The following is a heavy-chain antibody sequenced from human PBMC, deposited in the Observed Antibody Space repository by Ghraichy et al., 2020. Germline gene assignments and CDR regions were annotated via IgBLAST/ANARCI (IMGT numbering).Heavy chain of an antibody. V-gene: IGHV3-21*01. J-gene: IGHJ5*02. CDR2: ISMNGDYI. CDR3: ARHAGGNVVIPHEIPEDCWIDP. D-gene: IGHD2-21*01. Sequence: GGSLRLSCEASGFSFGDFSMTWVRQAPGKGPEWVSSISMNGDYIYYAVSVRGRFTISRDNAKNSLHLQMNSLRAEDTAVYYCARHAGGNVVIPHEIPEDCWIDPWGQGTLVTVSS. CDR1: GFSFGDFS.